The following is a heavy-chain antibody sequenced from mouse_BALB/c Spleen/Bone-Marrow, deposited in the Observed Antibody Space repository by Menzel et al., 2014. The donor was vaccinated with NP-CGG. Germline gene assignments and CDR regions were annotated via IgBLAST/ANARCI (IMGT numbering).Heavy chain of an antibody. CDR1: GFSFNSYG. J-gene: IGHJ3*01. CDR2: ISGGGSYT. CDR3: ARHAYYDQTEVSFVY. V-gene: IGHV5-9-2*01. D-gene: IGHD2-4*01. Sequence: EVQLVESGGGLVKSGGSLKLSCAASGFSFNSYGMSWVCQTPEKRLEWVATISGGGSYTFYPDSVKGRFTISRDNAKNNLYLQLSSLRFEDTALYYCARHAYYDQTEVSFVYWGQGTLVTVSA.